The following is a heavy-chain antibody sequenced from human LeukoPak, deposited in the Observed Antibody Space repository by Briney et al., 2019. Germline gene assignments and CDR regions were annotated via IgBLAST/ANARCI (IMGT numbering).Heavy chain of an antibody. D-gene: IGHD6-13*01. CDR2: ISSSSSYI. J-gene: IGHJ4*02. CDR3: ARARIAAAEDDY. Sequence: GGSLRLSCAASGFTLSSYSMNWGRQAPGKGLEWVSSISSSSSYIYYADSVKGRFTISRDNAKNSLYLQMNSLRAEDTAVYYCARARIAAAEDDYWGQGTLVTVSS. V-gene: IGHV3-21*01. CDR1: GFTLSSYS.